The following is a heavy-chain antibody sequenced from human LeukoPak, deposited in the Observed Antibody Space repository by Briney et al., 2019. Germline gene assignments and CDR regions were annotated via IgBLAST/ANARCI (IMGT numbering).Heavy chain of an antibody. V-gene: IGHV3-74*01. J-gene: IGHJ4*02. CDR1: GFTFSSYW. Sequence: GGSLRLSCAASGFTFSSYWMHWVRHAPGKGLVWVSRINSDGSSTIYADSVKGRFTISRDNAKNTLYLQMNSLRAEDTAVYYCARGSDSSGGGSDYWGQGTMVTVSS. CDR3: ARGSDSSGGGSDY. D-gene: IGHD3-22*01. CDR2: INSDGSST.